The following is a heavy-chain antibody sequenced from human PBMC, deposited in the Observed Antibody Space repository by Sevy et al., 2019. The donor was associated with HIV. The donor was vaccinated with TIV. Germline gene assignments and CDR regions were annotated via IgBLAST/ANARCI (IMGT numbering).Heavy chain of an antibody. CDR1: GFTFSEYG. D-gene: IGHD3-10*01. CDR3: ARDRGEILSSAFNY. J-gene: IGHJ4*02. CDR2: ISHDGRNNK. V-gene: IGHV3-30*04. Sequence: GGSLRLSCAASGFTFSEYGMHWVRQAPGKGLDWVAVISHDGRNNKYNADSVKGRFTISRDNSKNTLYLQMNSLRAEDTAIYYCARDRGEILSSAFNYWGQGTLVTVSS.